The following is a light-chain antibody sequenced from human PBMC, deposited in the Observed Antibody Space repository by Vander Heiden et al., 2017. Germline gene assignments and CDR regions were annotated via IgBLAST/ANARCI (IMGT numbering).Light chain of an antibody. Sequence: DIQMTQTPSSLSASVGDRVTITCQASQDINSDLTWYQQKPGNAPKLLFYDASNLDAGVSSRFSGSGSGSVFSFTISSLQPEVIATYYCQQYDDLPFFGPGTKVDI. J-gene: IGKJ3*01. V-gene: IGKV1-33*01. CDR1: QDINSD. CDR2: DAS. CDR3: QQYDDLPF.